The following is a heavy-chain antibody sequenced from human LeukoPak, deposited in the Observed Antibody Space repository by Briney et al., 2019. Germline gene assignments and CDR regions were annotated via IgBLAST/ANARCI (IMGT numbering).Heavy chain of an antibody. Sequence: PSETLSLTCTVSGGSISSYYWSWIRQPAGKGLEWIGRIYTSGSTNYNPSLKSRVTISVDKSKNQFSLKQSSVTAADTAVYYCARGGDSSGFYWGQGTLVTVSS. J-gene: IGHJ4*02. V-gene: IGHV4-4*07. CDR1: GGSISSYY. CDR2: IYTSGST. CDR3: ARGGDSSGFY. D-gene: IGHD6-19*01.